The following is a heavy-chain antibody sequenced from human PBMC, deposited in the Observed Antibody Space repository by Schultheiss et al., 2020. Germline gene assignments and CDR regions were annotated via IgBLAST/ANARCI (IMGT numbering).Heavy chain of an antibody. Sequence: GESLKISCAVSGFTVSDNHVTWLRQAPGKGLECVSVIYGNGRTYHADSVKGRFTTSRDNAKNSLYLQMNSLRAEDTAVYYCARCGLPPNYFDYWGQGTLVTVSS. V-gene: IGHV3-53*01. CDR3: ARCGLPPNYFDY. D-gene: IGHD2-21*01. CDR2: IYGNGRT. CDR1: GFTVSDNH. J-gene: IGHJ4*02.